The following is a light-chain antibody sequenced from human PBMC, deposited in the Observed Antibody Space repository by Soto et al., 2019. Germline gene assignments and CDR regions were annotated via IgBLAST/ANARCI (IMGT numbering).Light chain of an antibody. V-gene: IGLV2-8*01. J-gene: IGLJ3*02. Sequence: QSVLTQPSSASGSPGQSVTISCTGTSSDVGGYNYVSWYQQHPGKAPKLMIYEVSKRPSGVPDRFSGSKSGNTASLTVSGLQAEDEADYYCSSYAGSNLWVFGGGTKVTVL. CDR3: SSYAGSNLWV. CDR1: SSDVGGYNY. CDR2: EVS.